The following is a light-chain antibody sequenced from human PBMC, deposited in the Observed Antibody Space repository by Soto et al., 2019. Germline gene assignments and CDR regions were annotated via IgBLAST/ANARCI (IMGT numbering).Light chain of an antibody. V-gene: IGKV3-20*01. J-gene: IGKJ3*01. CDR2: GAS. CDR1: QSVSNSY. CDR3: QQYAKIPRFT. Sequence: DIVLTQSTGTLSLSPGERATLSCRASQSVSNSYLAWYQQKPGQAPRLLIYGASSRAAGIPDRFSGSGSGTDFTLTISRLEPEDFAVYYCQQYAKIPRFTFGPGTTVDI.